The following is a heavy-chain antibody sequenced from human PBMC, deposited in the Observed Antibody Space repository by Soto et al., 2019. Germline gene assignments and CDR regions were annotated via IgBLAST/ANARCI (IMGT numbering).Heavy chain of an antibody. CDR2: ISGSGGST. CDR1: GFTFSSYA. D-gene: IGHD3-16*01. CDR3: AKQILPFGFRPSSGMDV. V-gene: IGHV3-23*01. Sequence: GGSLRLSCAASGFTFSSYAMSWVRQAPGKGLEWVSAISGSGGSTYYADSVKGRFTISRDNSKNTLYLQMNSLRAEDTAVYYCAKQILPFGFRPSSGMDVWGQGTTVTVSS. J-gene: IGHJ6*02.